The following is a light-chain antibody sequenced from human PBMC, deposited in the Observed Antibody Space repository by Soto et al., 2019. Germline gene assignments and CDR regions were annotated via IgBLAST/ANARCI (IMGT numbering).Light chain of an antibody. Sequence: SYELTQPPSVSVSPGQTASITCSGYNLGDKYVFWYQLKPGQSPVEVIYEDSERPSNIPERFSGSTSWNTATLTIRGTQPMDEADYYCQAWDTNTVVFGTGTKVTVL. CDR2: EDS. CDR1: NLGDKY. V-gene: IGLV3-1*01. J-gene: IGLJ1*01. CDR3: QAWDTNTVV.